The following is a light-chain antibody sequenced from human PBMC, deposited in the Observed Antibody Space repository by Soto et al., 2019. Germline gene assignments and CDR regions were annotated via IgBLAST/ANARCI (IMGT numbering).Light chain of an antibody. V-gene: IGKV3-20*01. CDR3: QQYVGSPGT. CDR1: QIVGSRN. Sequence: IVLTQSPGTLSLSPGERATLSCRASQIVGSRNLAWYQQKPGQAPRLLIYGASNRATGIPDRFSGSGSGTDFTLTISTLEPEDFAMYYCQQYVGSPGTFGQGTKLEIK. CDR2: GAS. J-gene: IGKJ2*01.